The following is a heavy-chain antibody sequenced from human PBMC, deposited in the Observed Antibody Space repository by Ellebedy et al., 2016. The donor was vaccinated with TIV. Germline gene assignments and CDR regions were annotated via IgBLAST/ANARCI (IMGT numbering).Heavy chain of an antibody. D-gene: IGHD6-13*01. CDR2: IGSSGSPI. Sequence: GESLKISCAASGLSISGHFMSWFRQAPGKGLECVSYIGSSGSPIFYADSVKGRFTISRDNSKSTLYLQMNSLSADDTAVYYCAREGSPLAAAGLSWGQGTLVTVSS. CDR1: GLSISGHF. CDR3: AREGSPLAAAGLS. J-gene: IGHJ5*02. V-gene: IGHV3-11*04.